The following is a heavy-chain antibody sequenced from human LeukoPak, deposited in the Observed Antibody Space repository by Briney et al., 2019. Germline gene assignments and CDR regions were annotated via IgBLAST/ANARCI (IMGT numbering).Heavy chain of an antibody. V-gene: IGHV1-69*04. D-gene: IGHD2-2*03. CDR2: IIPILGIA. J-gene: IGHJ5*02. CDR1: GGTFSSYA. CDR3: ARVSRGYCSSTSCYSWFDP. Sequence: SVKVSCKASGGTFSSYAISWVRQAPGQGLEWMGRIIPILGIANYAQKFQGRVTMTRDMSTSTVYMELSSLRSEDTAVYYCARVSRGYCSSTSCYSWFDPWGQGTLVTVSS.